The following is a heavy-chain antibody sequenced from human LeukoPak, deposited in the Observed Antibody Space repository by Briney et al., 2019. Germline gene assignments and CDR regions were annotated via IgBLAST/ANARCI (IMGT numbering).Heavy chain of an antibody. CDR3: ARDGPLECSGGSCYSRPSPFDY. Sequence: ASVKVSCKASGGTFRSYAISWVRPAPGQGLEWMGRIIPILGIANYAQKFQGRVTITADKSTSTAYMELSSLRSEDTAVYYCARDGPLECSGGSCYSRPSPFDYWGQGTLVTVSS. CDR2: IIPILGIA. J-gene: IGHJ4*02. CDR1: GGTFRSYA. V-gene: IGHV1-69*04. D-gene: IGHD2-15*01.